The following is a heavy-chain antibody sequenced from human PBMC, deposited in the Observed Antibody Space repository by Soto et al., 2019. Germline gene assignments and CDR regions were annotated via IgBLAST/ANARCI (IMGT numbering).Heavy chain of an antibody. D-gene: IGHD6-19*01. CDR3: ARDLSVAGPDY. CDR2: ISYDESDK. CDR1: GFTFRSYA. J-gene: IGHJ4*02. V-gene: IGHV3-30*03. Sequence: GGSLRLSCAASGFTFRSYAMHWVRQAPGKGLEWVAVISYDESDKYYADSLKGRFTISRDNSKNRLYLQMNSLRGEDTAVYYCARDLSVAGPDYWGQGTLVTVSS.